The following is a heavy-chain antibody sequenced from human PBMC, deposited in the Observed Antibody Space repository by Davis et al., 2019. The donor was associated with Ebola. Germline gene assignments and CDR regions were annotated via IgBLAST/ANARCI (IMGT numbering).Heavy chain of an antibody. J-gene: IGHJ5*02. CDR2: ISSSSSYI. D-gene: IGHD1-26*01. V-gene: IGHV3-21*04. CDR3: AKNMGGSYSTPTDL. Sequence: PGGSLRLSCAASGFTFSSYAMHWVRQAPGKGLEWVSSISSSSSYIYYADSVKGRFTISRDNAKNSLYLQMNSLRPEDTALYYCAKNMGGSYSTPTDLWGQGALVAVSS. CDR1: GFTFSSYA.